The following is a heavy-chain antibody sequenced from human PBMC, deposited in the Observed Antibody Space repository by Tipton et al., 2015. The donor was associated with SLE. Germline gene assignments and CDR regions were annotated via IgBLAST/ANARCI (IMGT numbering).Heavy chain of an antibody. V-gene: IGHV3-30*18. CDR3: AKHSWVTGGSSFYYFDN. CDR2: ISSDGSTT. J-gene: IGHJ4*02. D-gene: IGHD6-13*01. Sequence: SLRLSCAASGYIFSSFGMHWVRQPPGKGLEWVALISSDGSTTYYADSVKGRFTIARDNSRKTLSLQMNSLRAEDTAVYYCAKHSWVTGGSSFYYFDNWGQGPLVAVSS. CDR1: GYIFSSFG.